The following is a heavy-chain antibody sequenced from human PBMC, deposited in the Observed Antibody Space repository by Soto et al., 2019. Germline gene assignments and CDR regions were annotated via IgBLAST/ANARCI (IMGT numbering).Heavy chain of an antibody. CDR2: ISYDGSNK. V-gene: IGHV3-30*18. J-gene: IGHJ6*02. Sequence: GGSLRLSCAASGFTFSSYGMHWVRQAPGKGLEWVAVISYDGSNKYYADSVKGRFTISRDNSKNTLYLQMNSLRAEDTAVYYCAKETGTHYYYYYGMDVWGQGTTVTVSS. CDR3: AKETGTHYYYYYGMDV. D-gene: IGHD1-1*01. CDR1: GFTFSSYG.